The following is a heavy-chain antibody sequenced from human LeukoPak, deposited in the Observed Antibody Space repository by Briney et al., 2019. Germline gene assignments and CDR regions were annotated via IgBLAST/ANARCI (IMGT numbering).Heavy chain of an antibody. CDR1: GFTFSSYS. Sequence: GRSLRLSCAASGFTFSSYSMNWVRQAPGKGLEWVASIDSSSSYIYYADSEKGRLTISRDNAKNSLYLQMNSLRAEDTAVYYCARDPATPHDYWGQGTLVTVSS. V-gene: IGHV3-21*01. CDR2: IDSSSSYI. J-gene: IGHJ4*02. CDR3: ARDPATPHDY. D-gene: IGHD5-12*01.